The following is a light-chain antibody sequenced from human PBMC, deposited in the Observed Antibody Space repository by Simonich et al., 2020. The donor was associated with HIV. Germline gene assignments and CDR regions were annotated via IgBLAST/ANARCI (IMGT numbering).Light chain of an antibody. CDR3: QQYYDTPYT. CDR2: WAS. J-gene: IGKJ2*01. CDR1: QSVLSSSNNKTY. Sequence: DIVMTQSPDSLAVSLGERATINCKSSQSVLSSSNNKTYLAWYQQKPGQPPKLLIYWASTRESGVPDRFSGSGSGPDFTLTISSLQAEDVAVYYCQQYYDTPYTFGQGTKLEIK. V-gene: IGKV4-1*01.